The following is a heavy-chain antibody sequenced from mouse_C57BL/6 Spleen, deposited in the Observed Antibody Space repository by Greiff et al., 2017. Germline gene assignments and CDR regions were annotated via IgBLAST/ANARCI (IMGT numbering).Heavy chain of an antibody. J-gene: IGHJ3*01. D-gene: IGHD2-5*01. V-gene: IGHV1-15*01. CDR2: IDPETGGT. Sequence: QVQLKQSGAELVRPGASVTLSCKASGYTFTDYEMHWVKQTPVHGLEWIGAIDPETGGTAYNQKFKGKAILTADKSSSTAYMELRSLTSEDSAVYYCSYSKAYWGQGTLVTVSA. CDR3: SYSKAY. CDR1: GYTFTDYE.